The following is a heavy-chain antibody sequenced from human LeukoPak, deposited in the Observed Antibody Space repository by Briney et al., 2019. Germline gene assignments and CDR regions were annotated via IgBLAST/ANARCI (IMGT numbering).Heavy chain of an antibody. J-gene: IGHJ3*02. CDR1: GFTFSSYC. CDR3: ARDRPSLTTYYYDSSGSLGDAFDI. Sequence: GGSLRLSCAASGFTFSSYCMNWVRQAPGKGLEWVSSISSSSSYIYYADSGKGRFTISRDNAKNSLYLQMNSLRAEDTAVYYCARDRPSLTTYYYDSSGSLGDAFDIWGQGTMVTVSS. V-gene: IGHV3-21*01. D-gene: IGHD3-22*01. CDR2: ISSSSSYI.